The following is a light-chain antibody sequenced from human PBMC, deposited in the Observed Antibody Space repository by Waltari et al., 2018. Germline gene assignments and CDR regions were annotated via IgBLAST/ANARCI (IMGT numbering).Light chain of an antibody. V-gene: IGLV8-61*01. CDR1: SGSLSTTSS. Sequence: QTVVTQAPSLSVSPGGTVTLPCALSSGSLSTTSSAPWYQQTPGQAPRTLVYKANARSSGVPDRFSGSILGNTAALTITGAQADDESDYYCALYMGSGIWVFGGGTRLTVL. J-gene: IGLJ3*02. CDR2: KAN. CDR3: ALYMGSGIWV.